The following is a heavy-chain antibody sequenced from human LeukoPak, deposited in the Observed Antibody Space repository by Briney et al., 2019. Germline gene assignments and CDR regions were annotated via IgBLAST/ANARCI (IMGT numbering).Heavy chain of an antibody. Sequence: ASVKVFCKASGYTFISYGISWVRQAPGQGLEWMGWISAYNGNTNYAQKLQGRVTMTTDTSTSTAYMELRSLRSDDTAVYYCARDTSRSSSWYYVDYWGQGTLVTVSS. D-gene: IGHD6-13*01. CDR3: ARDTSRSSSWYYVDY. J-gene: IGHJ4*02. V-gene: IGHV1-18*01. CDR2: ISAYNGNT. CDR1: GYTFISYG.